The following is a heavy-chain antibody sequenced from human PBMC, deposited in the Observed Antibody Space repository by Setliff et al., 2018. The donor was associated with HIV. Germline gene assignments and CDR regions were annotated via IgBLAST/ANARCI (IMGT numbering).Heavy chain of an antibody. CDR3: ARLFIPNYFDP. CDR1: DASISNYH. CDR2: IYYSGST. D-gene: IGHD2-21*01. J-gene: IGHJ5*02. V-gene: IGHV4-59*08. Sequence: KPSETLSLTCTVSDASISNYHWSWIRQPPGEGLEWIGYIYYSGSTNYNPSLKSRVTISIDTSTNQFSLKLSSVTAADTAVYYCARLFIPNYFDPWGQGTLVTVSS.